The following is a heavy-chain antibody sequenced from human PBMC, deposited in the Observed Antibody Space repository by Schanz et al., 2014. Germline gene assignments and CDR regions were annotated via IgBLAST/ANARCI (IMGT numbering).Heavy chain of an antibody. CDR1: GFTFISYD. CDR3: ARGREVVAKIFDV. CDR2: IRYDGRNK. V-gene: IGHV3-33*01. J-gene: IGHJ3*01. D-gene: IGHD3-22*01. Sequence: VQLLESGGGLVQPGGSLRLSCVASGFTFISYDIHWVRQAPGKGLEWVAVIRYDGRNKNFVESVKGRFTISRDNSNNTVYLQMNSLRGEDTGMYYCARGREVVAKIFDVWGQGTMVTVSS.